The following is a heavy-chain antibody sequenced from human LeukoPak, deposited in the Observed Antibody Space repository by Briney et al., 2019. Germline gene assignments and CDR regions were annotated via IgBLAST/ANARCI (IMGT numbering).Heavy chain of an antibody. CDR3: GSPRRGY. Sequence: HPSETLSLTCTVSGGSISSYYWSWIRQPPGKGLEWVANINQDGRETYYVDSMKGRLTISKDNAINSLYLQMNSLRVEDTAVYLCGSPRRGYWGQGILVTVSS. V-gene: IGHV3-7*01. J-gene: IGHJ4*02. CDR1: GGSISSYY. CDR2: INQDGRET.